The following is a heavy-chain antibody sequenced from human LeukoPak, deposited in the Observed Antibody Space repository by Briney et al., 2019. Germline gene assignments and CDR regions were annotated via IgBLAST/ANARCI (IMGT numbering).Heavy chain of an antibody. Sequence: GGSLRLSCAASGFTFSNYYMSWIRQAPGKGLEWVSSISSSGSNIYYADSVKGRFTISRDNAKNSLYLQMNSLRAEDTAVYYCARDQRSGYQYLEYWGQGTLVTVSS. CDR1: GFTFSNYY. CDR2: ISSSGSNI. CDR3: ARDQRSGYQYLEY. J-gene: IGHJ4*02. D-gene: IGHD5-12*01. V-gene: IGHV3-11*01.